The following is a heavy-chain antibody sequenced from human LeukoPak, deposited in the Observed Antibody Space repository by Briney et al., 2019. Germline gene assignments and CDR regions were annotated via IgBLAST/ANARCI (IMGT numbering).Heavy chain of an antibody. CDR3: ARVAGTRGPYFDY. CDR1: GFTVSSNY. J-gene: IGHJ4*02. Sequence: GGSLRLSCAASGFTVSSNYMSWVRQAPGKGLEWVSVIYSGGSTYYADSVKGRFTISRDNSKNTLYLQMNRLRAEDTAVYYCARVAGTRGPYFDYWGQGTLVAVSS. V-gene: IGHV3-53*01. D-gene: IGHD6-19*01. CDR2: IYSGGST.